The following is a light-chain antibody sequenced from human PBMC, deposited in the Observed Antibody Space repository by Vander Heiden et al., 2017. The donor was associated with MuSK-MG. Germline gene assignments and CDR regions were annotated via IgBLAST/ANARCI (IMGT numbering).Light chain of an antibody. CDR2: HVS. J-gene: IGLJ1*01. Sequence: QSALTQPASVSGSPGQSITISCTGTSSDVCSYNYVSWYQQHPGKAPKLIIYHVSYRPSGVSNRFSGSKSGNTASLTISGLQAEDEADYYCTSYTTSATYVFGSGTEVTVL. V-gene: IGLV2-14*03. CDR1: SSDVCSYNY. CDR3: TSYTTSATYV.